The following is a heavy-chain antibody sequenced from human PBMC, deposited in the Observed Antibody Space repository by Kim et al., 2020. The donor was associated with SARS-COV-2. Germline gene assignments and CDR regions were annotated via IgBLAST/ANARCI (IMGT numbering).Heavy chain of an antibody. CDR2: MYYTGRT. Sequence: SETLSLTCTVSGVSISSSRYYWGWLRQPPGKGLEWIATMYYTGRTYYNPSLESRVTLSVDTSKNLVSLKFTSVTAADTAVYYCARQTSLLFGDDNDGWG. J-gene: IGHJ6*03. CDR1: GVSISSSRYY. D-gene: IGHD3-10*01. V-gene: IGHV4-39*01. CDR3: ARQTSLLFGDDNDG.